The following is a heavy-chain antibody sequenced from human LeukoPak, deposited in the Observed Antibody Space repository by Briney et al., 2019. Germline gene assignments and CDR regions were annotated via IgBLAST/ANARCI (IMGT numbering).Heavy chain of an antibody. CDR3: ARGVVTQRYYMDV. CDR2: IYYSGNT. Sequence: SETLSLTCTVSGDSLNSGSYYWTWLRQTAGKGLEWIGRIYYSGNTNYNPSLRSRVTISVDTSKNQFSLNVHTLTAADTAVYFCARGVVTQRYYMDVWGRGTTVIVSS. D-gene: IGHD3-22*01. CDR1: GDSLNSGSYY. J-gene: IGHJ6*03. V-gene: IGHV4-61*02.